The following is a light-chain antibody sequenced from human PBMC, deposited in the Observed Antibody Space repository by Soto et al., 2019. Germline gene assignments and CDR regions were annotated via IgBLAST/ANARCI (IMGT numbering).Light chain of an antibody. CDR1: SSDVGDYKY. Sequence: QSVLTQPASVSGSPGQSITISCTGTSSDVGDYKYVSWYQQHPGKAPKLVISEVSNRPSGIPNRFSGSKSGNTASLTISGLQAEDEADYYCSSYVSSRTYVFGTGTKVTVL. CDR3: SSYVSSRTYV. J-gene: IGLJ1*01. V-gene: IGLV2-14*01. CDR2: EVS.